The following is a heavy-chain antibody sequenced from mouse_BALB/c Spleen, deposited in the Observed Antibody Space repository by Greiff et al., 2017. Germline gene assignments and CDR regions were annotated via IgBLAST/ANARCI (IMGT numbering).Heavy chain of an antibody. CDR1: GFTFSSYG. D-gene: IGHD2-3*01. Sequence: EVQLVESGGGLVQPGGSLKLSCAASGFTFSSYGMSWVRQTPDKRLELVATINSNGGSTYYPDSVKGRFTISRDNAKNTLYLQMSSLKSEDTAMYYCARGDGFLDYWGQGTTLTVSS. CDR2: INSNGGST. J-gene: IGHJ2*01. CDR3: ARGDGFLDY. V-gene: IGHV5-6-3*01.